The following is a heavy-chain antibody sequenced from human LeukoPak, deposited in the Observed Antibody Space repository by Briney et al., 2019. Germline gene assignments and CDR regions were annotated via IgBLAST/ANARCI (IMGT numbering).Heavy chain of an antibody. D-gene: IGHD3-10*01. V-gene: IGHV4-4*07. J-gene: IGHJ2*01. CDR3: ARDPGDPYGSGSYRDYWYFDL. Sequence: PSETLSLTCTVSGGSISSYYWSWIRQPAGKGLEWIGRIYTSGSTNYNPSLKSRVTMSVDTSMNQFSLKLSSVTAADTAVYYCARDPGDPYGSGSYRDYWYFDLWGRGTLVTVSS. CDR1: GGSISSYY. CDR2: IYTSGST.